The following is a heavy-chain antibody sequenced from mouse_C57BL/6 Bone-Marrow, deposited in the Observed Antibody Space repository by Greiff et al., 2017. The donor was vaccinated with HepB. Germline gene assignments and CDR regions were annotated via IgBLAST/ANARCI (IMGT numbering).Heavy chain of an antibody. CDR1: GYTFTSYW. V-gene: IGHV1-64*01. J-gene: IGHJ2*01. D-gene: IGHD1-1*01. CDR2: IHPNSGST. Sequence: QVQLQQPGAELVKPGASVKLSCKASGYTFTSYWMHWVKQRPGQGLEWIGMIHPNSGSTNYNEKFKSKATLTVDKSSSTAYMQLSSLTSEDSAVYYCARWDYGSSYVNYWGQGTTLTVSS. CDR3: ARWDYGSSYVNY.